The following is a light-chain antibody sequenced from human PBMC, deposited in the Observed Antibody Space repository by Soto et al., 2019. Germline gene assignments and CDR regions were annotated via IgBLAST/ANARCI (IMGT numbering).Light chain of an antibody. CDR2: AAS. J-gene: IGKJ4*01. CDR3: QQTYSTPLT. V-gene: IGKV1-39*01. Sequence: DIQMTQSPSSLSASVGDRVTITCRASQSITSSLNWYQLKPGKAPKLVIYAASSLSGGVPSRFSGSGSGTDFTLTISSLQPEDFATYNCQQTYSTPLTFGGGTKLEIK. CDR1: QSITSS.